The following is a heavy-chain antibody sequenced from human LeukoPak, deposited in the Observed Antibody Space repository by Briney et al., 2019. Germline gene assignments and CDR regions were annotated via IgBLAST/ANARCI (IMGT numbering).Heavy chain of an antibody. CDR2: FYSSGST. D-gene: IGHD3-22*01. Sequence: SETLSLTCTVSGASIRSGSYYWTWIRQPAGKGLEWIGRFYSSGSTHYNPSLKSRVTISVDTSKNKFSLKLSSVPAADTVIYYCVRANMIIIVDAFDIWGQGTMVTVSS. V-gene: IGHV4-61*02. CDR3: VRANMIIIVDAFDI. CDR1: GASIRSGSYY. J-gene: IGHJ3*02.